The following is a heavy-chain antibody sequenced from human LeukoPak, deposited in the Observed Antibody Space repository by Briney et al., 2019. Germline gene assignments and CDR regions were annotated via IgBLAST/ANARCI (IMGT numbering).Heavy chain of an antibody. J-gene: IGHJ6*03. Sequence: GGSLRLSCAASGFTFSDYYMSWIRQAPGKGLEWVSYISSSGSTIYYADSVKGRFTISRDNAKNSLYLQMNRLRAEDTAVYYCAREFKTTGMVDYYYYYMDVWGKGPTVTVSS. CDR3: AREFKTTGMVDYYYYYMDV. CDR2: ISSSGSTI. CDR1: GFTFSDYY. D-gene: IGHD4-11*01. V-gene: IGHV3-11*04.